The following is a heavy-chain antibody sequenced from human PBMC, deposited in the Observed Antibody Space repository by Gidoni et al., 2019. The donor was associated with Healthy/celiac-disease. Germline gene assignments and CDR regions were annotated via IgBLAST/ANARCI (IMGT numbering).Heavy chain of an antibody. CDR2: ISGSGGST. D-gene: IGHD5-18*01. CDR3: ATPFGYSYGYEAY. Sequence: EVRRLESGGGLVQPGGSLRLSCAASGCTFSSYAMSWVRQAPGKGLEWVSAISGSGGSTYYADSVKVPFTLSRDNSKNTLYLQMNSLRAEDTAVYYCATPFGYSYGYEAYWGQGTLVTVSS. CDR1: GCTFSSYA. V-gene: IGHV3-23*01. J-gene: IGHJ4*02.